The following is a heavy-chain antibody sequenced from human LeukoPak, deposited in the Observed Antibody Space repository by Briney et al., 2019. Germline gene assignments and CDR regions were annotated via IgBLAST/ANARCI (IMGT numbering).Heavy chain of an antibody. Sequence: PSETLSLTCTVSGGSISSYYWSWIRQPPGKGLEWIGYIYYSGSTIYNPSLKSRVTISVDTSKNQFSLKLSSVTAADTAVYYCARLSWSGWIDYWGQGTLVTVSS. CDR2: IYYSGST. J-gene: IGHJ4*02. V-gene: IGHV4-59*08. CDR1: GGSISSYY. CDR3: ARLSWSGWIDY. D-gene: IGHD6-19*01.